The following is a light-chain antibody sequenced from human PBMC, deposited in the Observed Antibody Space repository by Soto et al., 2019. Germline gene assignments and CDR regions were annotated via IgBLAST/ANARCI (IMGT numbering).Light chain of an antibody. CDR2: GAS. CDR1: QSVNIN. CDR3: QQYNTWPRT. J-gene: IGKJ1*01. Sequence: EIVMTQYPATLSVSPGERATLSCRASQSVNINLAWYQQKPGQAPRLLIYGASTRATGIPARFSGSGSGTEFTLTISSLQSEDFAVYYCQQYNTWPRTFGQGTTVEIK. V-gene: IGKV3-15*01.